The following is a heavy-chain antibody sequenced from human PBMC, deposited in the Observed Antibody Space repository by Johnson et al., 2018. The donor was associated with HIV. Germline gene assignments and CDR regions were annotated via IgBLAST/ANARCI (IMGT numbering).Heavy chain of an antibody. D-gene: IGHD2-21*01. CDR2: ISWNSGSM. Sequence: VQLVESGGGLVQPGRSLRLSCAASGFTFDDYAMHWVRQAPGKGLEWVSGISWNSGSMGYADSVKGRFTISRDNAKNSLYLQMNSLRVEDTAVYYCASSQGSGEGAFDIWGQGTMVTVSS. J-gene: IGHJ3*02. CDR3: ASSQGSGEGAFDI. CDR1: GFTFDDYA. V-gene: IGHV3-9*01.